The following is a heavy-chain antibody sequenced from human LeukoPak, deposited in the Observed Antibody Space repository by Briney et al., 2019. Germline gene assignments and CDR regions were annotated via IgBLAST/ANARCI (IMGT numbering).Heavy chain of an antibody. D-gene: IGHD2-2*01. CDR2: INPSGGNT. Sequence: KPGASVKVSCKASGYTFTSYYMHWVRQAPGQGLEWMGIINPSGGNTGYAQKFQGRVTITRNTSISTAYMELSSLRSEDTAVYYCARGRWGVVPAATEQQLVYWFDPWGQGTLVTVSS. CDR3: ARGRWGVVPAATEQQLVYWFDP. V-gene: IGHV1-46*01. CDR1: GYTFTSYY. J-gene: IGHJ5*02.